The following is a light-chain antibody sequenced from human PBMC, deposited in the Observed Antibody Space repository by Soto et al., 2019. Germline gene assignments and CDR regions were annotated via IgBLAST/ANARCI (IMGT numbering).Light chain of an antibody. Sequence: ALTQPASVSGSRGQSITVSCTGTSSDIGSYNYVSWYQQHPGKVPKLIIYEVTNRPSGVSNRFSGSKSGNTASLTISGLQAEDAADYYCASFTTTSTRVFGTGTKVTVL. CDR2: EVT. CDR3: ASFTTTSTRV. J-gene: IGLJ1*01. V-gene: IGLV2-14*01. CDR1: SSDIGSYNY.